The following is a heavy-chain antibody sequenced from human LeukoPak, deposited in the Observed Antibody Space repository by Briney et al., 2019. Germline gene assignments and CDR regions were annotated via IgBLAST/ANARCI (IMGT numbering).Heavy chain of an antibody. CDR1: GYSFNSHH. CDR2: KFSHDGTT. D-gene: IGHD3-10*01. V-gene: IGHV1-46*02. J-gene: IGHJ6*02. CDR3: VRDSGNFHYDMDV. Sequence: ASVKVSCKTSGYSFNSHHVHWVRQAPGQGLEWMGVKFSHDGTTSYTQNFQGRLTMTRDTSTSTVYMELSSLRSEDTAVYYCVRDSGNFHYDMDVWGQGTTVIVSS.